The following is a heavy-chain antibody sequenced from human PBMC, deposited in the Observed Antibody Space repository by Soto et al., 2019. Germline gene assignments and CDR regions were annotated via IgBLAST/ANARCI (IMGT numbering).Heavy chain of an antibody. CDR1: GYTFTNYW. D-gene: IGHD3-3*01. J-gene: IGHJ6*02. V-gene: IGHV5-10-1*03. CDR3: ARHPEPHYDFVSGHSPGGMDV. Sequence: EVQLVQSGSEVKKAGESLRISCQASGYTFTNYWISRVRQMPGKGLEWMGRIDPSDSFTKYSPSLQGHVIFSIDKSIDTAYVQWTSLQASDAAIYYCARHPEPHYDFVSGHSPGGMDVWGQGTTVTVS. CDR2: IDPSDSFT.